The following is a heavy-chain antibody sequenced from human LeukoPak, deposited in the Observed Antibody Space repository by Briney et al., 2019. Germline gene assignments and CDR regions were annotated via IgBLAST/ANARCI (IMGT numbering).Heavy chain of an antibody. CDR2: INTVGSCM. CDR1: GFNYVRYS. D-gene: IGHD3-22*01. Sequence: NPGGSLRLSCGLSGFNYVRYSFHWVRQAPGKGLEGVSSINTVGSCMCYADSVKGRFTISRDNGENSVYLQMKSLRVEDTAVYYCARLRRNSDSGGYYYYYDYWGQGTLVTVSS. J-gene: IGHJ4*02. V-gene: IGHV3-21*01. CDR3: ARLRRNSDSGGYYYYYDY.